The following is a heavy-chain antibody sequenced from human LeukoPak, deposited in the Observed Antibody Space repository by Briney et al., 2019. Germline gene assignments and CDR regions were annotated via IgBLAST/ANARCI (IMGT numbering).Heavy chain of an antibody. D-gene: IGHD1-26*01. CDR1: GGSISSGGYY. Sequence: SQTLSLTCTVSGGSISSGGYYWSWIRQHPGKGLEWIGYIYYSGSTYYNPSLKSRVTISVDTSKNQFSLKLSSVTAADTAVYYCARAYSGSYAGGTVDYWGQGTLVTVSS. J-gene: IGHJ4*02. CDR2: IYYSGST. CDR3: ARAYSGSYAGGTVDY. V-gene: IGHV4-31*03.